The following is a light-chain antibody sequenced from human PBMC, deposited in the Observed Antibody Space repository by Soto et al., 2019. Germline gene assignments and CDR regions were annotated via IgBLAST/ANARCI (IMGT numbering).Light chain of an antibody. V-gene: IGKV1-5*01. CDR1: QGIGDR. Sequence: IPVTPSPCPPSSSLGGRGTLTFRASQGIGDRLAWYQQRPGKVPQLVVYFASTLPSGVPSRFSGSGSGTEFTLTISSLQPDDFATYYCQQYDTYWTFGQGTKVDIK. CDR2: FAS. CDR3: QQYDTYWT. J-gene: IGKJ1*01.